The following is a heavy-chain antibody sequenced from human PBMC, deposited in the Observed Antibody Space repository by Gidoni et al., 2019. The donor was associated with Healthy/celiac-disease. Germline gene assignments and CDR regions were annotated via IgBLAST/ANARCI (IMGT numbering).Heavy chain of an antibody. CDR1: GFTFSSYS. D-gene: IGHD4-17*01. CDR2: ISSSSSYI. Sequence: EVQLVESGGGLVKPGGSLRLSCAASGFTFSSYSMNWVRQAPGKGLEWVSSISSSSSYIYYADSVKGRFTISRDNAKNSLYLQMNSLRAEDTAVYYCARDSDYGDYVGYYYYYGMDVWGQGTTVTVPS. CDR3: ARDSDYGDYVGYYYYYGMDV. J-gene: IGHJ6*02. V-gene: IGHV3-21*01.